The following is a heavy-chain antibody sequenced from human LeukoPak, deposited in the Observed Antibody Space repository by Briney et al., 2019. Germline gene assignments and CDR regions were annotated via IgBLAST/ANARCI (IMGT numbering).Heavy chain of an antibody. V-gene: IGHV5-51*01. D-gene: IGHD6-13*01. CDR2: IYPGDSDT. J-gene: IGHJ6*03. CDR3: ARQYSSSPFNYYYYMDV. CDR1: GYSFTSYW. Sequence: GESLKISCKGSGYSFTSYWIGWVRQMPGKGLEWMGIIYPGDSDTRYSPSFQGQVTISADKSISTAYLQWSSLKASDTAMYYCARQYSSSPFNYYYYMDVWGKGTTVTVSS.